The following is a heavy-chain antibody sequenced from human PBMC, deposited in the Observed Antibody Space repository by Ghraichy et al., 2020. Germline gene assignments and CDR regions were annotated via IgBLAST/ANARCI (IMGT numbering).Heavy chain of an antibody. V-gene: IGHV4-38-2*01. CDR1: GYSISSGYY. Sequence: LETLSLTCAVSGYSISSGYYWGWIRQPPGKGLEWIGSIYHSGSTYYNPSLKSRVTISVDTSKNQFSLKLSSVTAADTAVYYCARFPSMVTIDYWGQGTLVTVSS. J-gene: IGHJ4*02. CDR3: ARFPSMVTIDY. CDR2: IYHSGST. D-gene: IGHD5-18*01.